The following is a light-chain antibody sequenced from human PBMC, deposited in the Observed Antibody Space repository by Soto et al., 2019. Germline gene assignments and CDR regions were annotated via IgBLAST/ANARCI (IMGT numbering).Light chain of an antibody. CDR1: QSVSSSY. V-gene: IGKV3-11*01. CDR3: QQRSNWPIT. Sequence: EIVLTQSPGTLSLSPGERATLSCRASQSVSSSYLAWYQQKPGQAPRLLIYDASNRATGIPARFSGSGSGTDFTLTISSLEPEDFAVYYCQQRSNWPITFSQGTHWRL. J-gene: IGKJ5*01. CDR2: DAS.